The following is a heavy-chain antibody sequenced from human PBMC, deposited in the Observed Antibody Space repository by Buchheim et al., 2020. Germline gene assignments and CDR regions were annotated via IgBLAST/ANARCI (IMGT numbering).Heavy chain of an antibody. J-gene: IGHJ4*02. CDR2: ISDSGGRT. D-gene: IGHD3-10*01. V-gene: IGHV3-23*04. CDR1: GFTFSSYA. Sequence: EVQLVESGGGLAQPGGSLRLSCAGTGFTFSSYAMSWVRQAPGKGLAWVSGISDSGGRTNYADSVKGRFTISRDNSKNTLYLQMNSLRAEDTAVYYCAKAYGSGSYYHYFDYWGQETL. CDR3: AKAYGSGSYYHYFDY.